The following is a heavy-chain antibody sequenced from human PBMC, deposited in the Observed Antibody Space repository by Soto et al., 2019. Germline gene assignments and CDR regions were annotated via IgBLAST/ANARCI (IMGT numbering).Heavy chain of an antibody. V-gene: IGHV4-61*01. D-gene: IGHD3-10*01. CDR1: GGSVSSGSYY. J-gene: IGHJ4*02. CDR2: IYYSGST. CDR3: ARDRGMVRGGLN. Sequence: SETLSLTCTVSGGSVSSGSYYWSWIRQPPGKGLEWIGYIYYSGSTNYNPSLKSRVTISVDTSKNQFSLKLSSVTAADTAVYYCARDRGMVRGGLNWGQGTLVTVSS.